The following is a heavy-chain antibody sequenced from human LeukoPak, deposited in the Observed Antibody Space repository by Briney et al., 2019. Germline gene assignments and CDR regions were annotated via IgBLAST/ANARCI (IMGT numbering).Heavy chain of an antibody. Sequence: EASVKVSCKASGYTFSSHDLNWVRQAPGHGLEWMGWLSTDNDDTGYAQKFQGRVTMTRDTSISTVYMELRSLTSDDTAVYYCARGGLAAETSGFDYWGQGTLVTVSS. CDR2: LSTDNDDT. D-gene: IGHD6-13*01. J-gene: IGHJ4*02. V-gene: IGHV1-8*01. CDR3: ARGGLAAETSGFDY. CDR1: GYTFSSHD.